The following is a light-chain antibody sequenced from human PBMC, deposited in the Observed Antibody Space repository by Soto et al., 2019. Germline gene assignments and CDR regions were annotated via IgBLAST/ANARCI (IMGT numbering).Light chain of an antibody. CDR1: GSNVGSNY. CDR2: WDG. CDR3: AAWDDSLSGVV. Sequence: QSVLTQPPSASGTPGQWVTISCSGSGSNVGSNYVYWDQQVPGTAPILLMHWDGQRPSGVPDRFSGSKSGTSASLAISGLRSEDEADYYCAAWDDSLSGVVFGGGTKLTVL. J-gene: IGLJ3*02. V-gene: IGLV1-47*01.